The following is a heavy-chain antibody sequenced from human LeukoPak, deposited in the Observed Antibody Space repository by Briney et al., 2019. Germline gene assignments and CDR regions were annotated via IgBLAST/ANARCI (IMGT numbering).Heavy chain of an antibody. CDR3: AKDRPNYYGSNGHYYRRDGDY. CDR2: ITSSGDGT. Sequence: GGSLRLSCAASGFTFSIYAMSWVRQAPGKGVQWVSSITSSGDGTYYADSVKGRFTISRDNSENMLYLQMNSLRVEDTAVYFCAKDRPNYYGSNGHYYRRDGDYWGQGTLVTVSS. CDR1: GFTFSIYA. V-gene: IGHV3-23*01. D-gene: IGHD3-22*01. J-gene: IGHJ4*02.